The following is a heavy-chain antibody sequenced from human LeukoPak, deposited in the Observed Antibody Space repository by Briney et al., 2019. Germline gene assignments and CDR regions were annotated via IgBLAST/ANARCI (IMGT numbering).Heavy chain of an antibody. Sequence: VGTLRLSCAASVFTFNNACMSWVRQAPGKGLEWVGRLKSKTEGGTTDYDAPVKGRFTISRDDSKNTLYLQMNSLKTEDTAVYYCTTDSIVVVPAAFDYWGQGTLVTVSS. CDR1: VFTFNNAC. CDR2: LKSKTEGGTT. J-gene: IGHJ4*02. D-gene: IGHD2-2*01. V-gene: IGHV3-15*01. CDR3: TTDSIVVVPAAFDY.